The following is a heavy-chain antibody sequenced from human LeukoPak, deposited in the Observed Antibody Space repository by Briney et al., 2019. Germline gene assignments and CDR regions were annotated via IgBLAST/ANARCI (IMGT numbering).Heavy chain of an antibody. CDR1: VYTFTGYY. D-gene: IGHD4-11*01. CDR3: TRYYSNGFDS. CDR2: IKPNSGGT. Sequence: SVNVSCKATVYTFTGYYMHWVRQATGQRPEWIGWIKPNSGGTNYAQKFQGRVTMTRDTSIRKGYMEMTRLSADYSAVYYCTRYYSNGFDSWGQGTLVTASS. J-gene: IGHJ5*01. V-gene: IGHV1-2*02.